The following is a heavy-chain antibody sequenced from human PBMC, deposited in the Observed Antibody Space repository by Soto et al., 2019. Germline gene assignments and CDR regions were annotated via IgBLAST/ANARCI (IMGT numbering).Heavy chain of an antibody. D-gene: IGHD2-2*01. V-gene: IGHV1-18*01. CDR2: ISAYNGNT. J-gene: IGHJ5*02. CDR3: ARGSNTFRDHFDP. Sequence: ASVKVSCKASGYTFTTYAITWVRQAPGQGLEWMGWISAYNGNTQYAQKLQGRVTMTTDTSTSTAYMELRSLRSDDTAVYYCARGSNTFRDHFDPWGQGTLVTVS. CDR1: GYTFTTYA.